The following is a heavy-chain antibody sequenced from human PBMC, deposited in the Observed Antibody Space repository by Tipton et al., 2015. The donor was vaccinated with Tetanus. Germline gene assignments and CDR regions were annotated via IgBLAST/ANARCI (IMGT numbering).Heavy chain of an antibody. CDR2: IYYSGST. D-gene: IGHD3-3*01. Sequence: LRLSCTVSGGSISSYYWSWIRQPPGKGLEWIGYIYYSGSTNYNPSLKSRVTISVDTFKNQFSLKLSSVTAADTAVYYCARHTNFWSGYYIVYWGQGTLVTVSS. V-gene: IGHV4-59*08. CDR1: GGSISSYY. CDR3: ARHTNFWSGYYIVY. J-gene: IGHJ4*02.